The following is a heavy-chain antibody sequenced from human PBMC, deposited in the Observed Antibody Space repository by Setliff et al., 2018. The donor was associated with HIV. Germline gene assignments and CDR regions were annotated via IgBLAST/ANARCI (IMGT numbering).Heavy chain of an antibody. Sequence: SETLSLTCSVSGYSLSSASYWGWIRQSPEKGLEWIGSISLSGSTYYNPSLQSRVTISIDMSKNHFSLNVRSVTAADTAVYFCAKSSPSIGYISDHWGQGTLVTVSS. D-gene: IGHD5-12*01. CDR2: ISLSGST. J-gene: IGHJ4*02. CDR1: GYSLSSASY. CDR3: AKSSPSIGYISDH. V-gene: IGHV4-38-2*02.